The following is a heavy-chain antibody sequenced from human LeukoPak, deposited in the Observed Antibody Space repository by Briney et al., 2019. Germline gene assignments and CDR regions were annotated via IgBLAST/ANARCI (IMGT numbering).Heavy chain of an antibody. J-gene: IGHJ4*02. CDR2: IYYSGST. Sequence: SETLSLTCTVSGGSISSYYWSWIRQPPGKGLEWIGYIYYSGSTNYNPSLKSRVTISVDTSKNQFSLKLSSVTAADTAVYYCARSLAVAGQYYFDYWGQGTLVTVSS. CDR1: GGSISSYY. V-gene: IGHV4-59*12. CDR3: ARSLAVAGQYYFDY. D-gene: IGHD6-19*01.